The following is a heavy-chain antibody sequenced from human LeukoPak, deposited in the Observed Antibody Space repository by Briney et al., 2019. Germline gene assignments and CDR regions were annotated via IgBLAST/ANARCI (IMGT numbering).Heavy chain of an antibody. CDR3: ETVYRDGYKWGDDAFDI. D-gene: IGHD5-24*01. J-gene: IGHJ3*02. CDR1: GFMFSRYG. V-gene: IGHV3-30*03. CDR2: ISDDGSNK. Sequence: GGSLRLSCAASGFMFSRYGIHWVRQAPGKGLEWVAVISDDGSNKNYVDSVKGRFTISRDNSKNIVYLQMNSLRPEDTAVYYYETVYRDGYKWGDDAFDIWGQGTMVTVSA.